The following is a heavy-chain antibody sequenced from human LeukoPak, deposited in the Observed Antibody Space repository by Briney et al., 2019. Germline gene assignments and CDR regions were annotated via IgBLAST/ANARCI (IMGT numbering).Heavy chain of an antibody. CDR2: ISAYNGHT. Sequence: GASVKVSCKASGYTFPSYGFSWVRQAPGQGLEWMGWISAYNGHTNYAQKLQGRVTMTTDTSTSTAYMELRSLRSDDTAVYYCARDMQNYDILTGALDYWGQGTLVTVSS. V-gene: IGHV1-18*01. CDR1: GYTFPSYG. CDR3: ARDMQNYDILTGALDY. J-gene: IGHJ4*02. D-gene: IGHD3-9*01.